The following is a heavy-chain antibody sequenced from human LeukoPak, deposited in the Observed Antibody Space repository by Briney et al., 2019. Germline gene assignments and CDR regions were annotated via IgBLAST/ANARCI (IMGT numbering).Heavy chain of an antibody. CDR3: ARELTGDWALDF. Sequence: PSETLSLTCTVSGASISSYYWSWVRQAPGKGLEWVSVIYSGGSTYYADSVKGRFTISRDHSKNTLYLQMNSLRAEDTAVYYCARELTGDWALDFWGQGTMVTVSS. CDR1: GASISSYY. J-gene: IGHJ3*01. D-gene: IGHD7-27*01. CDR2: IYSGGST. V-gene: IGHV3-53*01.